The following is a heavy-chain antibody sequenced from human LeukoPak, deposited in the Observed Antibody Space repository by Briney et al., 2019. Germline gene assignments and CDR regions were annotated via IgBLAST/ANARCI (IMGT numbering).Heavy chain of an antibody. J-gene: IGHJ4*02. Sequence: PSETLSLTCAVYGGSFSGYYWSWIRQPPGKGLEWIGEINHSGSTNYNPSLKSRVTISVDTSKNQFSLKLSSVTAADTAVYYCVRGRWEVDYWGQGTLVTVSS. CDR2: INHSGST. CDR3: VRGRWEVDY. CDR1: GGSFSGYY. V-gene: IGHV4-34*01. D-gene: IGHD1-26*01.